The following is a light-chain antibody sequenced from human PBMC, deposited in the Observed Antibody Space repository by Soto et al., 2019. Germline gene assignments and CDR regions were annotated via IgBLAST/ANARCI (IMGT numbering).Light chain of an antibody. Sequence: EIVLTQSPDTLSLSPGERATLSCRASQSISSNYLAWYHQKPGQAPRLLIYGASVTPTGIPDRFSGSGSGTDFTLPISRLEPEDFAVYYCQQYGSSPLFTFGPGTKVDIK. CDR1: QSISSNY. CDR3: QQYGSSPLFT. V-gene: IGKV3-20*01. J-gene: IGKJ3*01. CDR2: GAS.